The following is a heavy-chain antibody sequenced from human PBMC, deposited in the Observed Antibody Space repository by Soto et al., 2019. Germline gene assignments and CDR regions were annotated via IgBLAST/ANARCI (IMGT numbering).Heavy chain of an antibody. CDR1: GGSISSGDYY. Sequence: PSETLSLTCTVSGGSISSGDYYWSWIRQPPGKGLEWIGYIYYSGSTNYNPSLKSRVTISVDTSKNQFSLKLSSVTAADTAVYYCARRGAAAGKTIFDSWGQGTLVTVSS. D-gene: IGHD6-13*01. CDR2: IYYSGST. CDR3: ARRGAAAGKTIFDS. V-gene: IGHV4-61*08. J-gene: IGHJ4*02.